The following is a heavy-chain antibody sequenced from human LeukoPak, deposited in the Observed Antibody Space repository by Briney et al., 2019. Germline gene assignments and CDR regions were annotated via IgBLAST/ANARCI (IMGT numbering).Heavy chain of an antibody. CDR3: VRQGGWGGAASLIEF. J-gene: IGHJ4*02. CDR2: IYYSGST. V-gene: IGHV4-59*08. CDR1: GGSISSYY. D-gene: IGHD2-15*01. Sequence: SETLSLTCTVSGGSISSYYWNWIRQPPGKGLEWIGYIYYSGSTNYNPSLKSRVTISVDTSKNQFSLKLSSVTASDTATFYCVRQGGWGGAASLIEFWGQGTLVTVSS.